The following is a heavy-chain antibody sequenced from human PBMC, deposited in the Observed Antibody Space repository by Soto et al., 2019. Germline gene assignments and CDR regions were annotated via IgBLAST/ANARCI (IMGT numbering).Heavy chain of an antibody. Sequence: LRLSCAASGFTFSKYSVNWVRQAPGKGLEWVSSISSRSTYIFYADSVKGRFTISRDNVKNSLYLQMNSLRAEDTGVYYCARPRLPAAGDYYYYYGMDVWGQGTTVTVSS. D-gene: IGHD6-13*01. V-gene: IGHV3-21*01. CDR2: ISSRSTYI. CDR1: GFTFSKYS. J-gene: IGHJ6*02. CDR3: ARPRLPAAGDYYYYYGMDV.